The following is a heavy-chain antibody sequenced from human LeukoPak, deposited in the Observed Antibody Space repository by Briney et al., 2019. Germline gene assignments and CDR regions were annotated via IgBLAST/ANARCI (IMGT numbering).Heavy chain of an antibody. D-gene: IGHD6-13*01. CDR3: AKGAGSSSWYGGFDY. Sequence: SETLSLTCAVYGGSFSGYYWSWIRQPPGKGLEWIGEINHSGSTNYNPSLKSRVTISVDTSKNQFSLKLSSVTAADTAVYYCAKGAGSSSWYGGFDYWGQGTLVTVSS. J-gene: IGHJ4*02. CDR1: GGSFSGYY. V-gene: IGHV4-34*01. CDR2: INHSGST.